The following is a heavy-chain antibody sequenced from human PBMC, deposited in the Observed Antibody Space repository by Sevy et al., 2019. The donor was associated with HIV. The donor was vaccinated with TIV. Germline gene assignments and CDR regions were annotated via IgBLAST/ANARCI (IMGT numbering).Heavy chain of an antibody. V-gene: IGHV3-43D*04. CDR2: INWDGSRT. Sequence: GESLKISCAASGFTFDDYAMHWVRQAPGKGLEWVSLINWDGSRTYYADSVKGRFTISRDNSKNSLYLQMNSLRAEDTALYYCAKGYGANTGVDYWGQGTLVTVSS. CDR1: GFTFDDYA. J-gene: IGHJ4*02. CDR3: AKGYGANTGVDY. D-gene: IGHD4-17*01.